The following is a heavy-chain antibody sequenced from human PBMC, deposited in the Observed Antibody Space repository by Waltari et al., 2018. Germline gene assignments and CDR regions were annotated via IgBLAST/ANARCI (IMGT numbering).Heavy chain of an antibody. J-gene: IGHJ5*02. CDR2: TNPNSGGT. CDR1: GYTFTGYY. V-gene: IGHV1-2*02. D-gene: IGHD4-17*01. Sequence: QVQLVQSGAEVKKPGASVKVSCKASGYTFTGYYMHWVRQAPGQGLEWMGWTNPNSGGTNYAQKFQGRVTMTRDTSISTAYMELSRLRSDDTAVYYCARTPTLTTVTTRRYWFDPWGQGTLVTVSS. CDR3: ARTPTLTTVTTRRYWFDP.